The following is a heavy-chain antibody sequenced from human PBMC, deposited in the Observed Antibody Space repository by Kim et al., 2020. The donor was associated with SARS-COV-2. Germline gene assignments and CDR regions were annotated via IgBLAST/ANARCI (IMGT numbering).Heavy chain of an antibody. J-gene: IGHJ5*02. CDR3: ARVVESSGYYAGKWFDP. D-gene: IGHD3-22*01. V-gene: IGHV4-30-2*01. CDR2: ISHTGSS. CDR1: GDSISSDDYS. Sequence: SETLSLTCGVSGDSISSDDYSWTWIRQQPGKGLEWIATISHTGSSDYNSSLKSRVTISVDSSKNQFSLKLGSVTAADTAVYYCARVVESSGYYAGKWFDP.